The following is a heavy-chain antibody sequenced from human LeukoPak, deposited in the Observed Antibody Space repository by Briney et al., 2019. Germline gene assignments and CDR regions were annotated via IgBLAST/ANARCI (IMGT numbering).Heavy chain of an antibody. D-gene: IGHD1-14*01. J-gene: IGHJ5*02. CDR2: IYHSGSA. V-gene: IGHV4-30-2*01. CDR1: GGSISSGGYS. Sequence: SETLSLTCAVSGGSISSGGYSWSWIRQPPGKGLEWIGYIYHSGSAYYNPSLKSRVTISVDRSKNQFSLKLSSVTAADTAVYYCAREALTGWFDPWGQGTLVTVSS. CDR3: AREALTGWFDP.